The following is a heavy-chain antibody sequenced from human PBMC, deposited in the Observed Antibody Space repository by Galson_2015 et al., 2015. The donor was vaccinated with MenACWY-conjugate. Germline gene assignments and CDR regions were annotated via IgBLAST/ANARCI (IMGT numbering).Heavy chain of an antibody. D-gene: IGHD4-17*01. V-gene: IGHV4-59*01. Sequence: LSLTCTVSGGSISGYYWSWIRQPPGKGLEWIGHIYYSGNSNYNPSLKSRVTISVDTSKNQFSLKLSSVTAADTAVYYCARVGDYSLKDWGQGTLVTVSS. CDR1: GGSISGYY. CDR3: ARVGDYSLKD. J-gene: IGHJ4*02. CDR2: IYYSGNS.